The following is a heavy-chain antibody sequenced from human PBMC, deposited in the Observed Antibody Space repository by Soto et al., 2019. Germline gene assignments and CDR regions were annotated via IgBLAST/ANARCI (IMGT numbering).Heavy chain of an antibody. Sequence: QVQLVQSGAEVKKPGASVKVSCKASGYTFTSYYMHWVRQAPGQGLEWMGIINPSGGSTSYARKFQGRVSMTRHTSTRAACLERSGLGAEHTAVYYCARGARPPYYYGMDVWGQGTTVAVSS. J-gene: IGHJ6*02. D-gene: IGHD6-6*01. CDR3: ARGARPPYYYGMDV. CDR2: INPSGGST. V-gene: IGHV1-46*01. CDR1: GYTFTSYY.